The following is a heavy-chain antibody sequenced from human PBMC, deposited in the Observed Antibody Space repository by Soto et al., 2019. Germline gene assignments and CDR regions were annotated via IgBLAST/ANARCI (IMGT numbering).Heavy chain of an antibody. V-gene: IGHV3-64D*06. D-gene: IGHD3-22*01. J-gene: IGHJ4*02. Sequence: GGSLRLSCSASGFTFSSYAMHWVRQAPGKGLEYVSAISSNGGSTYYADSVKGRFTISRDNSKNTVYLQMSSLTAEDTAVYYCVKGEYYYDSSGYYPFDYWGQGTLVTVSS. CDR2: ISSNGGST. CDR1: GFTFSSYA. CDR3: VKGEYYYDSSGYYPFDY.